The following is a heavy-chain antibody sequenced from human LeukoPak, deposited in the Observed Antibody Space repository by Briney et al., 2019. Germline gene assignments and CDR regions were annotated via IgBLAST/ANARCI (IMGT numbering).Heavy chain of an antibody. D-gene: IGHD2-2*02. Sequence: GGSLRLSCAASEFTFSGYAMNWVRQAPGKGLEWVSAISGSGGSTYYADSVKGRFTISRDNSKNTLYLQMNSLRAEDTAVYYCAKYCSSTSCYNPFDYWGQGTLVTVSS. CDR3: AKYCSSTSCYNPFDY. V-gene: IGHV3-23*01. CDR2: ISGSGGST. J-gene: IGHJ4*02. CDR1: EFTFSGYA.